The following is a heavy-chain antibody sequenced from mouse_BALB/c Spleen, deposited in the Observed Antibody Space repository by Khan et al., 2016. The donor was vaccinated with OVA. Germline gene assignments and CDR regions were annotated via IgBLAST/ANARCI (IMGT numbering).Heavy chain of an antibody. Sequence: VQLQQSGPDLVKPGASVKMSCKASGYSFTGYYMNWVKQSHGKSLECIGRVNPNTGNTNYNQKFRGKAIFIVDTSSSTAYMQLRSLTSEDSAAFYGARGYGFCAYWGQGTLVTVSA. CDR2: VNPNTGNT. D-gene: IGHD1-2*01. CDR3: ARGYGFCAY. J-gene: IGHJ3*01. CDR1: GYSFTGYY. V-gene: IGHV1-26*01.